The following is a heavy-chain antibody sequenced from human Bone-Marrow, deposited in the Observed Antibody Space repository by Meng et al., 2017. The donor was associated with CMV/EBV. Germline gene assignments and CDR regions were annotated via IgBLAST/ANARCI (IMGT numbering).Heavy chain of an antibody. CDR3: ARVAAAGRGMDV. Sequence: GESLKISCAASGFTFDDYAMHWVRQAPGKGLEWVANINQDGSQKNYVDSVKGRFTISRDNAKNSLFLQMNSLRAEDTAVYYCARVAAAGRGMDVWGQGTTVTASS. J-gene: IGHJ6*02. D-gene: IGHD6-13*01. CDR2: INQDGSQK. CDR1: GFTFDDYA. V-gene: IGHV3-7*04.